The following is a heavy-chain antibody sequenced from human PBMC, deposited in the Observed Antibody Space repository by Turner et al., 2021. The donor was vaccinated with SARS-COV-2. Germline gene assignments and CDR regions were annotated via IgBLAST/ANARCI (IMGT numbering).Heavy chain of an antibody. CDR2: IYSGGIT. Sequence: EVQLVESGGGLIQPGGSLRLSCAASGLTVSSNYMSWVRQAPGKGLEWVSVIYSGGITYYVDSVKGRFTISRDNSKNTLYLQMNSLRAEDTAVYYCARDLGPYGMDVWGQGTTVTVSS. CDR1: GLTVSSNY. D-gene: IGHD3-10*01. V-gene: IGHV3-53*01. J-gene: IGHJ6*02. CDR3: ARDLGPYGMDV.